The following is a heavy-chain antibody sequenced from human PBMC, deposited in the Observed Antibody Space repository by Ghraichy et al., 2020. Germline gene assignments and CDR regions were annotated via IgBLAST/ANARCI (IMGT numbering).Heavy chain of an antibody. CDR2: IYYSGST. CDR3: ARRRGRYYGY. D-gene: IGHD1-26*01. Sequence: SETLSLTCTVSGGSISSSGYYWGWIRQPPGKGLEWIGTIYYSGSTHYNPSLKSRVTMSVDTSRNHFSLKLNSVTAADTAVYYCARRRGRYYGYWGQGILLTVSS. J-gene: IGHJ4*02. CDR1: GGSISSSGYY. V-gene: IGHV4-39*02.